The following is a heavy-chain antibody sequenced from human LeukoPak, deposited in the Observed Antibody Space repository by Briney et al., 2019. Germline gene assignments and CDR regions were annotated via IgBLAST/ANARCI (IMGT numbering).Heavy chain of an antibody. J-gene: IGHJ4*02. CDR1: GFTFSSYW. CDR3: ARKIYDILTGYSPSYFDY. CDR2: IKQDGSEK. D-gene: IGHD3-9*01. V-gene: IGHV3-7*01. Sequence: GGSLRLSCAASGFTFSSYWMSWVRQAPGKGLEWVANIKQDGSEKYYVDSVKGRFTISRDNAKNSLYLQMNSLRAEDTAVYYCARKIYDILTGYSPSYFDYWGQGPLVTVSS.